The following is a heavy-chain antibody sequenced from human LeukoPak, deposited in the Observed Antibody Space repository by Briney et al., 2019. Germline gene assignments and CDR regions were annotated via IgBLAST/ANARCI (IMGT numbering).Heavy chain of an antibody. CDR1: GFTFSTCA. CDR2: ISGSGGST. J-gene: IGHJ4*02. D-gene: IGHD3-22*01. V-gene: IGHV3-23*01. CDR3: AKEKVGVKPSDY. Sequence: GGSLRLSCAASGFTFSTCAMSWVRPAPGKGLEWVSAISGSGGSTYYADSVKGRFTISRDNSKNTLYLQMNSLRAEDTAVYYCAKEKVGVKPSDYWGQGTLVTVSS.